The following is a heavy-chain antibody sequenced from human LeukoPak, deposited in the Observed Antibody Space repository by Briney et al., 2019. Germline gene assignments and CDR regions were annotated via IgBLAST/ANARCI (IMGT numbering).Heavy chain of an antibody. CDR1: GGSISSYY. D-gene: IGHD6-13*01. CDR3: ARAYSSSWRFFDY. V-gene: IGHV4-59*01. J-gene: IGHJ4*02. CDR2: IYYSGST. Sequence: SETLSLPCTVSGGSISSYYWSWIRQPPGKGLEWIGYIYYSGSTNYNPSLKSRVTISVDTSKNQFSLKLSSVTAADTAVYYCARAYSSSWRFFDYWGQGTLVTVSS.